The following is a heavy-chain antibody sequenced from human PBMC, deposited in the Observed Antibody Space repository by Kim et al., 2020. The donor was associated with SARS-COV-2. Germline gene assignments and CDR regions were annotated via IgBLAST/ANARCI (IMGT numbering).Heavy chain of an antibody. CDR1: GYSFTAYY. CDR2: INPNNGGT. J-gene: IGHJ6*02. CDR3: ARDPQYGMDV. Sequence: ASVKVSCKASGYSFTAYYIHWVRQAPGQGLEWMGLINPNNGGTKYGQKFRDRVTMTSDTSISTASMELSRLTTDDTAVYYCARDPQYGMDVWGQGTTVTVSS. V-gene: IGHV1-2*02.